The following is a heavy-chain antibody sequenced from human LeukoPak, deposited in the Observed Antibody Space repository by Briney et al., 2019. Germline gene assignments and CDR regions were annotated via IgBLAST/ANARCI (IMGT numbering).Heavy chain of an antibody. CDR1: GFTFSSYG. D-gene: IGHD3-9*01. Sequence: QPGGSLRLSCAASGFTFSSYGMHWVRQAPGKGLEWVAVISYDGSNKYYADSVKGRFTISRDNSKNTLYLQMNSLRAEDTAVYYCAKDLWRGYDILTGNGIAYYYYGMDVWGHGTTVTVSS. J-gene: IGHJ6*02. CDR3: AKDLWRGYDILTGNGIAYYYYGMDV. V-gene: IGHV3-30*18. CDR2: ISYDGSNK.